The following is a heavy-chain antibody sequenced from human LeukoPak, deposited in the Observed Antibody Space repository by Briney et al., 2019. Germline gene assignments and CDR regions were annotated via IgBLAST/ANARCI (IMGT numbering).Heavy chain of an antibody. D-gene: IGHD3-10*01. V-gene: IGHV3-66*01. CDR1: GFTFSDYY. Sequence: PGGSLRLSCAASGFTFSDYYMSWVRQAPGKGLEWVSVIYSGGSTYYADSVKGRFTISRDNSKNTLYLQMNSLRAEDTAVYYCARAAKYYYGSGSYYFDYWGQGTLVTVSS. J-gene: IGHJ4*02. CDR2: IYSGGST. CDR3: ARAAKYYYGSGSYYFDY.